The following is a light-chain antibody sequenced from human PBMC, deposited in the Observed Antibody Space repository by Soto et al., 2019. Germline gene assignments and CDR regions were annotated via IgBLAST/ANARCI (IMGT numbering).Light chain of an antibody. CDR1: SSDVGGYNY. CDR2: DVS. V-gene: IGLV2-14*03. Sequence: QSVLTQPASVSGSPGQSITISCTGTSSDVGGYNYVSWYQQHPGKAPKLMIYDVSNRPSGVSNRFSGSKSGNTASLTISRLQAEDEADYYCSSYTSSSPHVVFGGGTKVTVL. CDR3: SSYTSSSPHVV. J-gene: IGLJ2*01.